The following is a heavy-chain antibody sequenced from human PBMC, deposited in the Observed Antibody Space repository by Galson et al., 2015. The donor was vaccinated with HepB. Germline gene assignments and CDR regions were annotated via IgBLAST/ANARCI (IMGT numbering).Heavy chain of an antibody. J-gene: IGHJ3*02. CDR3: ARGRRRWGAFDI. V-gene: IGHV3-11*05. Sequence: SLRLSCAASGFTFSDYYMSWIRQAPGKGLDWVPYISSSSSYTNYADSVKGRFTISRDNAKNSLYLQMNSLRAEDTAVYYCARGRRRWGAFDIWGQGTMVTVSS. CDR2: ISSSSSYT. D-gene: IGHD4-23*01. CDR1: GFTFSDYY.